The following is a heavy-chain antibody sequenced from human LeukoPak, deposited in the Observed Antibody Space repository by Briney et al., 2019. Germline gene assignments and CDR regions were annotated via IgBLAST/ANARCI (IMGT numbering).Heavy chain of an antibody. V-gene: IGHV3-23*01. Sequence: GGTLRLSCAASGFTFNNNDMSWVRQVPGKGLEWVSAISRSGGSTYYADSVKGRFTISRDNSKNTLYLQMNSLRAEDTAVYYCAKDKERTYYYGSGSYYSPRLYFDYWGQGTLVTVSS. CDR2: ISRSGGST. J-gene: IGHJ4*02. D-gene: IGHD3-10*01. CDR1: GFTFNNND. CDR3: AKDKERTYYYGSGSYYSPRLYFDY.